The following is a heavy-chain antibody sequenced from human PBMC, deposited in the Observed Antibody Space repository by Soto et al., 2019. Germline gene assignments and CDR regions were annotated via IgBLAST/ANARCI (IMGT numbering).Heavy chain of an antibody. D-gene: IGHD2-21*01. V-gene: IGHV1-3*01. CDR3: ARANYCGGGDVCFRWFDA. CDR1: EYTFTSYD. J-gene: IGHJ5*02. Sequence: ASVKVSCKASEYTFTSYDIHWVRQAPGQRLEWMGRINAGNGNTKYSQKFQDRVIFTRDTSATTAYMELSSLNSEDTAVYYCARANYCGGGDVCFRWFDAWGQGTMVTVSS. CDR2: INAGNGNT.